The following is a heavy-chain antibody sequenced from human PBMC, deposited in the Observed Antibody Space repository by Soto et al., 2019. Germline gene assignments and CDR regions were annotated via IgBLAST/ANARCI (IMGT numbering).Heavy chain of an antibody. CDR3: ARDTHGDYDGYFFDY. V-gene: IGHV1-18*01. CDR2: ISGYNENT. D-gene: IGHD4-17*01. Sequence: AAVKVCCKAAVYTFSSHGITLVRQAPGQGLDWIGWISGYNENTEYSQKFQDRVTMTLDTSTNTAYLELGGLRSDDTAVFYCARDTHGDYDGYFFDYWGQGTLVTVSS. J-gene: IGHJ4*02. CDR1: VYTFSSHG.